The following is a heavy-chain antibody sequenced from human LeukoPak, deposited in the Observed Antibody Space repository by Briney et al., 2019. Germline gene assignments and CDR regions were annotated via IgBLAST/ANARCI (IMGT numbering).Heavy chain of an antibody. V-gene: IGHV3-48*03. J-gene: IGHJ4*02. CDR3: ARDLRVGAINFDY. CDR2: ISSSGSPI. Sequence: PGGSLRLSCAASGFTFSSYKMNWVRQAPGKGLEWVSHISSSGSPIYYADSVKGRFTISRDNAKNSLYLQMNSLRAEDTAVYYRARDLRVGAINFDYWGQGILVTVSP. D-gene: IGHD1-26*01. CDR1: GFTFSSYK.